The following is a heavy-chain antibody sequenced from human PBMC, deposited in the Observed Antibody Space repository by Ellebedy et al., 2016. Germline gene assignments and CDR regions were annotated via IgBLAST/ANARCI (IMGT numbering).Heavy chain of an antibody. CDR2: ISGSSGYK. V-gene: IGHV3-21*05. Sequence: GESLKISXAASGFIFSSYSMNWVRQAPGKGLEWVSYISGSSGYKNYADSVKGRFTISRDNAKNSLYLQMNSLRAEDTAVYYCARDPPTSSWYPRTFEYWGQGTLVTVSS. CDR3: ARDPPTSSWYPRTFEY. J-gene: IGHJ4*02. D-gene: IGHD6-13*01. CDR1: GFIFSSYS.